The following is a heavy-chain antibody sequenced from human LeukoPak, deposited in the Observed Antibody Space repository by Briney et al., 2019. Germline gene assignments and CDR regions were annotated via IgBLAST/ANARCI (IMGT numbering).Heavy chain of an antibody. Sequence: GASVKVSCKASGYTFTGYYMHWVRQAPGQGLEWMGWINPNSGGTNYAQKFQGRVTMTRDTSISTAYMELSRLRSDDTAVYYCARVPKYSRSKCWFDPWGQGTLVTVSS. V-gene: IGHV1-2*02. CDR3: ARVPKYSRSKCWFDP. CDR2: INPNSGGT. CDR1: GYTFTGYY. J-gene: IGHJ5*02. D-gene: IGHD6-6*01.